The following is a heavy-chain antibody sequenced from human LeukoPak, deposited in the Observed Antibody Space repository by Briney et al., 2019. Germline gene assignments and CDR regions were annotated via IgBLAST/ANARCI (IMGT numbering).Heavy chain of an antibody. Sequence: GGSLRLSCAASGFTFSSYWMSWVRQVPGKGLEWVANIKQDGSEKNYVDSVKGRFTISRDNAKNSVYLQMNSLRAEDTAVYYCARAGGSSWADYWDQGTLVTVSS. J-gene: IGHJ4*02. V-gene: IGHV3-7*01. D-gene: IGHD6-13*01. CDR3: ARAGGSSWADY. CDR2: IKQDGSEK. CDR1: GFTFSSYW.